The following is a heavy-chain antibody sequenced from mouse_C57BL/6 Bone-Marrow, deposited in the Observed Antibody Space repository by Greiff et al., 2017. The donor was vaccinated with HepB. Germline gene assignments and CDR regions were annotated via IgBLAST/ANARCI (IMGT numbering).Heavy chain of an antibody. CDR1: GFTFSDYG. V-gene: IGHV5-17*01. D-gene: IGHD4-1*01. CDR2: ISIGSSTI. Sequence: EVKLMESGGGLVKPGGSLKLSCAASGFTFSDYGMHWVRQAPGKGLEWVAYISIGSSTIYYADTVKGRFTISRDNAKNTLFLQMNSLRSEDTAMYYCARMNWDRFDYWGQGTTRTLSS. J-gene: IGHJ2*01. CDR3: ARMNWDRFDY.